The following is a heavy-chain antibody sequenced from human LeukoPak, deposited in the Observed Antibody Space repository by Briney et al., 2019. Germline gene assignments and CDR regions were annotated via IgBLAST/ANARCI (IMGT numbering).Heavy chain of an antibody. J-gene: IGHJ3*02. Sequence: SETLSLTCTVSGGSISSYYWSWIRQPPGKGLEWIGYIYYSGSTNYNPSLKSRVTISVDTSKNQFSLKLSSVTAADTAVYYCARLTESRAFDIWGQGTMVTVSS. CDR2: IYYSGST. CDR1: GGSISSYY. V-gene: IGHV4-59*08. CDR3: ARLTESRAFDI. D-gene: IGHD3-10*01.